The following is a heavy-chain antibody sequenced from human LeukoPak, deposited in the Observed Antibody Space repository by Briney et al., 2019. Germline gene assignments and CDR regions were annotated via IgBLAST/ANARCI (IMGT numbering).Heavy chain of an antibody. CDR2: IYHSGST. V-gene: IGHV4-30-2*01. D-gene: IGHD4-17*01. CDR1: GGSISSGGYY. Sequence: SETLSLTCTVSGGSISSGGYYWSWIRQPPGKGLEWIGYIYHSGSTYYNPSLKSRVTISVDRSKNQFSLKLSSVTAADTAVYYCASRTVHGSPRRAFDIWGQGTMVTVSS. CDR3: ASRTVHGSPRRAFDI. J-gene: IGHJ3*02.